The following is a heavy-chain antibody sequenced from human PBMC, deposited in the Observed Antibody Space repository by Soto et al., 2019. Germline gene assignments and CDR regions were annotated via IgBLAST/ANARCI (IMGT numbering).Heavy chain of an antibody. Sequence: QVQLVQSGAEVKKPGASVKVSCKASGYTFTSYGISWVRQAPGQGLEWMGWISAYNGNTNYAQKLQGRVTMTTDTSTRTAYMELRSLRSDDTAVYYCARRSLTGTTVYYYYYGMDVWGQGTTVTVSS. CDR3: ARRSLTGTTVYYYYYGMDV. D-gene: IGHD1-20*01. V-gene: IGHV1-18*01. J-gene: IGHJ6*02. CDR2: ISAYNGNT. CDR1: GYTFTSYG.